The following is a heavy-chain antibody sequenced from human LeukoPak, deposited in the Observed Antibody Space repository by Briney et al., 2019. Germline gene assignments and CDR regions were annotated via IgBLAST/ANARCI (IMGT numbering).Heavy chain of an antibody. J-gene: IGHJ4*02. CDR2: IYYSGST. CDR3: ASVAFLRELLN. V-gene: IGHV4-31*03. CDR1: GGSISSGGYY. Sequence: SQTLSLTCTVSGGSISSGGYYWRWIRQHPGKGLEWIGYIYYSGSTYYNPSLKSRFTISVDASKNQFSLKLSSVTAADTAVYYCASVAFLRELLNWGQGTLVTVSS. D-gene: IGHD3-10*01.